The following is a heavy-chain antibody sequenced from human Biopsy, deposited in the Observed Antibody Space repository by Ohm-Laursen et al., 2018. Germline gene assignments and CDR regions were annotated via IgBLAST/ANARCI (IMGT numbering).Heavy chain of an antibody. Sequence: PSETLSLTCTVSGGSISSYYWSWIRQPPGKGLEWIGYIYYTGNTNYNPSLKSRVTISVDTSMNHLSLRLTFVTAADTAVYYCARHAPSYSGSYWRYFDLWGRGTLVTVSS. CDR2: IYYTGNT. J-gene: IGHJ2*01. D-gene: IGHD1-26*01. CDR3: ARHAPSYSGSYWRYFDL. CDR1: GGSISSYY. V-gene: IGHV4-59*08.